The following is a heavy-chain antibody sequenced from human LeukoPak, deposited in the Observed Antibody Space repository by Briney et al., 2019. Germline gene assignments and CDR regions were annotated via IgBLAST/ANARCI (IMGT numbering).Heavy chain of an antibody. J-gene: IGHJ4*02. CDR1: GFTFSSYS. CDR3: ARVKDGYQNEDN. Sequence: GGSLRLSCAASGFTFSSYSMNWVRQAPGKGLEWVSSISSSSSYIYYADSVKGRFTISRDNAKNSLYLQVNGLRAEDTAVYYCARVKDGYQNEDNWGQGTLVTVSS. V-gene: IGHV3-21*01. D-gene: IGHD5-24*01. CDR2: ISSSSSYI.